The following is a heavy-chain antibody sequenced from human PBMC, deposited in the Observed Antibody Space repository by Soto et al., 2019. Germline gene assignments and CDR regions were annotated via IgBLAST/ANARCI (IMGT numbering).Heavy chain of an antibody. CDR1: GFTFSDYY. CDR2: ISSSSSYT. V-gene: IGHV3-11*05. D-gene: IGHD6-13*01. CDR3: AKEIAVAGDPFYYFGLDV. J-gene: IGHJ6*02. Sequence: GGSLRLSCAASGFTFSDYYMSWIRQAPGKGLEWVSYISSSSSYTNYADSVKGRFTISRDNAKNSLYLQMSSLRGEDTAVYYCAKEIAVAGDPFYYFGLDVWGQGNTVTVSS.